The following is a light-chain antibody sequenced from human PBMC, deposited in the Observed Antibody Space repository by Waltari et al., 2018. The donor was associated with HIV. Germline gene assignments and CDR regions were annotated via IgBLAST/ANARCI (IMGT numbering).Light chain of an antibody. CDR2: DTS. CDR3: LLSYSGARI. V-gene: IGLV7-46*01. CDR1: TGAVPSGHS. Sequence: QAVVPQEPSLTVSPGGTVPLTCGSSTGAVPSGHSPYWFQQKPGQAPRTLIFDTSNKHSWTPARFSGSLLGGKAALTLSGAQPEDEAEYYCLLSYSGARIFGGGTKLTVL. J-gene: IGLJ2*01.